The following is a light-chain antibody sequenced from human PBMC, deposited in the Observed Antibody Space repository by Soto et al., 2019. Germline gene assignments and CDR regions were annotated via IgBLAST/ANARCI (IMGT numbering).Light chain of an antibody. Sequence: QSVLTQPASVSASPGQSITLSCTGTTSDIGGYNFVSWYQQHPGKAPKLMIYDVSYRPSGVSNRFSGSKSGNTASLTISGLQPDDQAAYYCSSYPTTVSLYVFGTGTKVTVL. J-gene: IGLJ1*01. CDR3: SSYPTTVSLYV. CDR2: DVS. CDR1: TSDIGGYNF. V-gene: IGLV2-14*03.